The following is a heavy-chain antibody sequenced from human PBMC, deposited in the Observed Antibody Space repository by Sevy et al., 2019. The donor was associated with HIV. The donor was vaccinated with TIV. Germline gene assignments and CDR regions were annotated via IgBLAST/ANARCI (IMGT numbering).Heavy chain of an antibody. J-gene: IGHJ6*02. CDR1: GFRFSDYA. CDR3: AKVNRPATMSNSSYYYYYGMDV. CDR2: ISWNSVSL. D-gene: IGHD6-6*01. Sequence: GGSLRLSCAASGFRFSDYAMHWVRQAPGKGLEWVSGISWNSVSLDYADSVKGRFTISRDNAKNTIYLQMNSLRREDTALYYCAKVNRPATMSNSSYYYYYGMDVWGQGTTVTVSS. V-gene: IGHV3-9*01.